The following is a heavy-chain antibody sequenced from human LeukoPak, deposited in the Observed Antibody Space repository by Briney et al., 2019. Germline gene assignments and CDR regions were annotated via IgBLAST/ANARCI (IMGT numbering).Heavy chain of an antibody. CDR3: ARLARLTLIRGVTAYHSLDV. J-gene: IGHJ6*04. D-gene: IGHD3-10*01. Sequence: SETLSLTCTVSGGSMESFYWSWIRQSPGGGLEWIGYVYYSGTTNYNPSLRSRLTISLDTSKNQFSPKLSSVTAADTAVYYCARLARLTLIRGVTAYHSLDVWGKGTKVTVSS. V-gene: IGHV4-59*01. CDR1: GGSMESFY. CDR2: VYYSGTT.